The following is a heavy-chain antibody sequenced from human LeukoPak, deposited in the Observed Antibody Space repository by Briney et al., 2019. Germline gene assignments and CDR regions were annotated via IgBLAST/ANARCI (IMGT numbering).Heavy chain of an antibody. D-gene: IGHD6-13*01. CDR2: TYYRSKWYN. V-gene: IGHV6-1*01. CDR1: GDSVSSNSAA. CDR3: ARFSSWYFYFDY. J-gene: IGHJ4*02. Sequence: SQALSLTCAISGDSVSSNSAAWNWIRQSPARGLEWPGRTYYRSKWYNDYAVSVKSRITINPDTSKNQFSLQLNSVTPEDTAVYYCARFSSWYFYFDYWGQGTLVTVSS.